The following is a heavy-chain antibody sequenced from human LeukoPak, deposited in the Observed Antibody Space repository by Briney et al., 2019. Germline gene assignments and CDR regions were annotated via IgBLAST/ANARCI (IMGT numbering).Heavy chain of an antibody. D-gene: IGHD5-18*01. Sequence: GRSLRLSCTVSGFTFTRFSMHWVRQAPGKGLEWVAVILHDGSNKQYADSVKGRFTISRDNSKNTLYLQMNSLRAEDTAVYYCATLRGDSYGYYYWGQGTLVTVSS. V-gene: IGHV3-30*03. CDR3: ATLRGDSYGYYY. CDR1: GFTFTRFS. J-gene: IGHJ4*02. CDR2: ILHDGSNK.